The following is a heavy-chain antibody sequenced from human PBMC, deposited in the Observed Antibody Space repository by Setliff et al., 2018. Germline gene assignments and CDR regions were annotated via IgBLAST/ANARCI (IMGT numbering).Heavy chain of an antibody. V-gene: IGHV4-39*07. CDR3: ARDLYSSSSGGFYYYYYYMDV. D-gene: IGHD6-6*01. CDR1: GGSISSSIYY. J-gene: IGHJ6*03. CDR2: IYYSGST. Sequence: SETLSLTCTVSGGSISSSIYYWGWIRQPPGKGLEWIGSIYYSGSTYYNPSLKSRVTISVDRSKNQFSLKLSSVIAADTAVYYCARDLYSSSSGGFYYYYYYMDVWGKGTTVTVSS.